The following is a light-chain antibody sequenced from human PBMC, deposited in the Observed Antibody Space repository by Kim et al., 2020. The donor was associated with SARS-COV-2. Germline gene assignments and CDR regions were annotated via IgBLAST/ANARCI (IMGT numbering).Light chain of an antibody. CDR1: QSITSW. Sequence: DIQMTQSPSTLSASVGDRVTITCRASQSITSWLAWYQQKPGKAPKLLIYKASSLESGVPSRFSGSGSGTEFTLTISSLQPDDFATYYCQQYNSYPYTFGQGTKLEI. V-gene: IGKV1-5*03. CDR3: QQYNSYPYT. J-gene: IGKJ2*01. CDR2: KAS.